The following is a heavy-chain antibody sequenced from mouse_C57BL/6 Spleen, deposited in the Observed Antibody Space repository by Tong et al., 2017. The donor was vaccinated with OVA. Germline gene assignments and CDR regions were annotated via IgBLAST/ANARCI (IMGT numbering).Heavy chain of an antibody. V-gene: IGHV5-6*01. Sequence: EVQLQESGGDLVKPGGSLKLSCAASGFTFSSYGMSWVRQTPDKRLEWVATISSGGSYTYYPDSVKGRFTISRDNAKNTLYLQMSSLKSEDTAMYYCASGYGSRERAWFAYWGQGTLVTVSA. CDR1: GFTFSSYG. J-gene: IGHJ3*01. CDR3: ASGYGSRERAWFAY. CDR2: ISSGGSYT. D-gene: IGHD1-1*01.